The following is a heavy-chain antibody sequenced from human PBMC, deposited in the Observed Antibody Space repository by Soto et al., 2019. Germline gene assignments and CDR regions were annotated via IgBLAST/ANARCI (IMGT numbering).Heavy chain of an antibody. D-gene: IGHD1-1*01. J-gene: IGHJ6*02. Sequence: QVQLVQSGAEVKKPGASVKVSCKASGYTFSDYYMHWVRQAPGQGLEWMGWINPKTGGTNYTQKFQDCVTMTRDKSISTAYMELNMLPSDDTAVYSCARDPESHQGTHGLDVWGQGTTVTVSS. V-gene: IGHV1-2*04. CDR2: INPKTGGT. CDR3: ARDPESHQGTHGLDV. CDR1: GYTFSDYY.